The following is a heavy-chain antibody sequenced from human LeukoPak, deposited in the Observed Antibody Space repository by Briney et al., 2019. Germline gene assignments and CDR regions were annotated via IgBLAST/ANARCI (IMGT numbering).Heavy chain of an antibody. CDR1: GASFNSDDQY. J-gene: IGHJ4*02. CDR2: IHPSGML. D-gene: IGHD3-22*01. V-gene: IGHV4-31*03. Sequence: SETLSLTCTVSGASFNSDDQYWNWIRQSPGQGLEWIGSIHPSGMLYNNPSLESRVTMSRDTSKNQSSLNLNSVTAADTAVYFCSRGLDSRKLGYWGQGILVTVSS. CDR3: SRGLDSRKLGY.